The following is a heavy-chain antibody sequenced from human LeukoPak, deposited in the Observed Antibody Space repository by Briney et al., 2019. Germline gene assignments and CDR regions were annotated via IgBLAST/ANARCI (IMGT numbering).Heavy chain of an antibody. J-gene: IGHJ3*01. V-gene: IGHV1-18*01. CDR2: ISNFDGDT. CDR3: VRARGCSNCVLTDGFDS. D-gene: IGHD6-13*01. Sequence: ASVKVSCKASGRLFTSYGIAWVRQAPGEGLEWVGWISNFDGDTKVAENLQGRVTLTTDSSTSTAYMMLTNLKFDDTAVYYCVRARGCSNCVLTDGFDSWGQGTKVTVSS. CDR1: GRLFTSYG.